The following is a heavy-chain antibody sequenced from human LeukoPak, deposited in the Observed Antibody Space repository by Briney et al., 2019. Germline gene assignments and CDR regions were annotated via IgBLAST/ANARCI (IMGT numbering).Heavy chain of an antibody. D-gene: IGHD3-3*01. CDR1: GFTFSSYS. CDR3: ARDATRWSGYYMINYDYYYMDV. V-gene: IGHV3-48*01. CDR2: ISSSSSTI. Sequence: GGSLRLSCAASGFTFSSYSMNWVRQAPGKGLEWVSYISSSSSTIYYADSVKGRFTISRDNAKNSLYLQMNSLRAEDTAVYYCARDATRWSGYYMINYDYYYMDVWGKGTTVTVSS. J-gene: IGHJ6*03.